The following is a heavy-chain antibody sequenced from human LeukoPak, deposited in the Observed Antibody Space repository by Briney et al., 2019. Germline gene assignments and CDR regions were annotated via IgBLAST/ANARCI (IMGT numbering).Heavy chain of an antibody. CDR2: IKQDGSEK. V-gene: IGHV3-7*01. CDR3: AREGDYYDSSDAFDI. CDR1: GFTFSSYW. J-gene: IGHJ3*02. D-gene: IGHD3-22*01. Sequence: GGSLRLSCAASGFTFSSYWMSWVRQAPGKGLEWVANIKQDGSEKYYVDSVKGRFTISRDNAKNSLYLQMNSLRAEDTAVYYCAREGDYYDSSDAFDIWGQGTMATVSS.